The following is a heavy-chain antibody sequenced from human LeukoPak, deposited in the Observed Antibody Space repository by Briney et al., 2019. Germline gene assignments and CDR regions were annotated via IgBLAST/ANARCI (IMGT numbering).Heavy chain of an antibody. J-gene: IGHJ6*03. CDR3: ASSTIQLWLGHYYYMDV. V-gene: IGHV4-34*01. CDR2: INHSGST. CDR1: GGSFSGYY. D-gene: IGHD5-18*01. Sequence: PSETLSLTCAVYGGSFSGYYWSWIRQPPGKGLEWIGEINHSGSTNYNPSLKSRVTISVDTSKNQFSLKLSSVTAADTAVYYCASSTIQLWLGHYYYMDVCGKGTTVTVSS.